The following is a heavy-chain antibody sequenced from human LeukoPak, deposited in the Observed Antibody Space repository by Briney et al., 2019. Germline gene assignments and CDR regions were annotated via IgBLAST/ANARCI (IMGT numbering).Heavy chain of an antibody. CDR3: ARGDPLRTILGY. CDR2: MNPNSGNT. V-gene: IGHV1-8*03. Sequence: ASVKVSCKASGYTFTSYGISWVRQAPGQGLEWMGWMNPNSGNTGYAQKFQGRVTITRNTSISTAYMELSSLRSEDTAVYYCARGDPLRTILGYWGQGTLVTVSS. J-gene: IGHJ4*02. CDR1: GYTFTSYG. D-gene: IGHD3-9*01.